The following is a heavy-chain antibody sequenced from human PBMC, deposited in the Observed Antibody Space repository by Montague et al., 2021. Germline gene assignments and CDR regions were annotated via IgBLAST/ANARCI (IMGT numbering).Heavy chain of an antibody. CDR2: IYFYRRT. CDR3: SVTNPYYYYDMDV. D-gene: IGHD1-14*01. V-gene: IGHV4-59*01. J-gene: IGHJ6*02. CDR1: GASISNYS. Sequence: ETLSLTCSVSGASISNYSWYWIWLPPRQGLELIGNIYFYRRTNYNPSLSRRVTISVDTSKNQFPLKLSSVTVADTAFYYYSVTNPYYYYDMDVWGQGTTVTVSS.